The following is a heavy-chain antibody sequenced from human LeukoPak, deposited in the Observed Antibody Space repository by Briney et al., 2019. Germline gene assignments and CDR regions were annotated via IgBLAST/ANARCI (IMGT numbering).Heavy chain of an antibody. J-gene: IGHJ5*02. CDR3: ARDRRHSYGAYFDP. V-gene: IGHV4-59*01. D-gene: IGHD5-18*01. CDR1: GDSISTYH. Sequence: SETLSLTCTVSGDSISTYHWSWVRQSPAKGLEWVGYIYNGWLTDYKPALNSRVTVSVDTSKAQFSLNLYSVTAADTAGYCWARDRRHSYGAYFDPWGQGILVTVSS. CDR2: IYNGWLT.